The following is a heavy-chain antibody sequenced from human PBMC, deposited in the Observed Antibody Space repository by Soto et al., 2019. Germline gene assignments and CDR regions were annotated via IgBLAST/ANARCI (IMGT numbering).Heavy chain of an antibody. CDR1: GFSFSNHG. CDR2: IWSDASNK. J-gene: IGHJ6*02. CDR3: ATDGFNKPGYYYGMGV. Sequence: GGSLRLSCAASGFSFSNHGMHWVRQAPGKGLEWVAAIWSDASNKYYADSGKGRFTISRDNSKNTLYLQMNTLRAEDTAVYYCATDGFNKPGYYYGMGVWGQGTTVTSP. D-gene: IGHD6-25*01. V-gene: IGHV3-33*03.